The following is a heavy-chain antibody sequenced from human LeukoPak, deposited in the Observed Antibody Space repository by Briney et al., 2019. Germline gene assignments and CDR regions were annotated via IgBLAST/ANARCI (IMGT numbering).Heavy chain of an antibody. Sequence: GASVKVSCKASGYTFTSYYMHWVRQAPGQGLEWMGIINPSGGSTSYAQKFQGRVTMTRGTSTSTVYMELSSLRSEDTAVYYCARTPLLWFGETVYGMDVWGQGTTVTVSS. J-gene: IGHJ6*02. V-gene: IGHV1-46*01. D-gene: IGHD3-10*01. CDR3: ARTPLLWFGETVYGMDV. CDR1: GYTFTSYY. CDR2: INPSGGST.